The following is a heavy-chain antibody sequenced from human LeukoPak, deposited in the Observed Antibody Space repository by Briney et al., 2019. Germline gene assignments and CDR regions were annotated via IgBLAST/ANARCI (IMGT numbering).Heavy chain of an antibody. J-gene: IGHJ4*02. Sequence: ASVKVSFKASGGTFTSYAISWGRQAPGQGLEWMGRIIPILGIANYAQKFQCRVTITADKSTSTAYMELSSLRSEDTAVYYCAQGHYYDSSGYCDYWGQGTLVTVSS. CDR2: IIPILGIA. CDR3: AQGHYYDSSGYCDY. D-gene: IGHD3-22*01. CDR1: GGTFTSYA. V-gene: IGHV1-69*04.